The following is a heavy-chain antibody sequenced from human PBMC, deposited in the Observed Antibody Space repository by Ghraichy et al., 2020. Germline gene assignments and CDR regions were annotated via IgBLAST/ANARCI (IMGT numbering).Heavy chain of an antibody. CDR3: ARHIQYYGSGNYYYGMDV. CDR1: GGSISSSSYY. V-gene: IGHV4-39*01. J-gene: IGHJ6*02. D-gene: IGHD3-10*01. Sequence: SETLSLTCTVSGGSISSSSYYWGWIRQPPGKGLEWIGSIYYSGSTYYNPSLKSRVTISVDTSKNQFSLKLSSVTAADTAVYYCARHIQYYGSGNYYYGMDVWGQGTTVTVSS. CDR2: IYYSGST.